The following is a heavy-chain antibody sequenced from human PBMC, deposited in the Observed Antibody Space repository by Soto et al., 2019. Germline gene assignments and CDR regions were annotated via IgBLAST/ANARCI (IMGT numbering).Heavy chain of an antibody. D-gene: IGHD2-2*01. CDR1: GFTFSIYE. V-gene: IGHV3-48*03. Sequence: PGGSLSLSCAASGFTFSIYEMNWVRQAPGKTLEWVSYISSAGDSSYYADSVKSRFTISRDNAKNSLYLQMNSLRVEDTAVYYCARVYCSTTTCHVQAFDSWGQGTLVTVSS. J-gene: IGHJ4*02. CDR2: ISSAGDSS. CDR3: ARVYCSTTTCHVQAFDS.